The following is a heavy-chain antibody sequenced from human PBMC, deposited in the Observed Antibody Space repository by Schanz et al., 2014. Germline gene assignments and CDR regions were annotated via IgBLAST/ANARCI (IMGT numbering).Heavy chain of an antibody. CDR3: VREESYYGAGSYRY. CDR1: GFTFGSYA. V-gene: IGHV3-23*01. Sequence: EAQLLESGGNLVQPGGSLRLSCAASGFTFGSYAMSWVRQAPGKGLEWVSTISGSGGDTYYSDSVNGRFTISRDNSKNTLYLQMNSLRAEDTSVYHCVREESYYGAGSYRYWGPGTLVTVSS. J-gene: IGHJ4*02. D-gene: IGHD3-10*01. CDR2: ISGSGGDT.